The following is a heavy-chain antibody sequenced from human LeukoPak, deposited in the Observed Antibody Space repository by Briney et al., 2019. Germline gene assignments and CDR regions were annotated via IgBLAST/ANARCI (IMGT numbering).Heavy chain of an antibody. CDR1: GYTFTAYN. CDR2: INPNSGDT. J-gene: IGHJ4*02. V-gene: IGHV1-2*06. D-gene: IGHD1-26*01. CDR3: ARDLASTPYWELDY. Sequence: GASVKVSCKASGYTFTAYNIHWVRQAPGQGLEWMGRINPNSGDTNYAQDFQGRVTMTRDTSITPAQMELSRLESDDTAVYYCARDLASTPYWELDYWGQGTLLTVSS.